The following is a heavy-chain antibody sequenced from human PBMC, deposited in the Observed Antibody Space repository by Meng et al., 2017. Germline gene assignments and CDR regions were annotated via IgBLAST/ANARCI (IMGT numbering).Heavy chain of an antibody. V-gene: IGHV1-2*06. CDR2: IDPKNGYT. J-gene: IGHJ4*02. Sequence: QVRRGQSGGEVRKPGASVRVSCKPAGYTYPDYLRHWVRPAPGQGLAWMGRIDPKNGYTHYAQKFQGRVTMTGDTYINAAYMDLSGLRSDDTAVYYCARDEDISAAGKLFGDYWGQGTLVTVSS. CDR3: ARDEDISAAGKLFGDY. D-gene: IGHD6-13*01. CDR1: GYTYPDYL.